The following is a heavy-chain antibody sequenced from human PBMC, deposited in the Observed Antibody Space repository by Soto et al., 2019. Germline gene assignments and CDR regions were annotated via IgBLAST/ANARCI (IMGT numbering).Heavy chain of an antibody. D-gene: IGHD6-19*01. CDR3: ASDRYSSGWYDAFDI. J-gene: IGHJ3*02. Sequence: ASVKVSCKASGYTFTSYYMHWVRQAPGQGLEWMGIINPSGGSTSYAQKFRGRVTMTRDTSTSTVYMELSSLGSEDTAVYYCASDRYSSGWYDAFDIWGQGTMVTVSS. V-gene: IGHV1-46*01. CDR2: INPSGGST. CDR1: GYTFTSYY.